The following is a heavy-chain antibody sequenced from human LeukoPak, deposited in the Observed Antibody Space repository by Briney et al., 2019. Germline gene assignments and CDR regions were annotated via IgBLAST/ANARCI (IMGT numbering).Heavy chain of an antibody. Sequence: GGSLRLSCAASGFTFSSYWMSWVRQAPGKGLEWVANRKQDGSEKYYVDSVKGRFTISRDNAKNSLYLQMNSLRAEDTAVYYCAREKTYYYDSSGLDYWGQGTLVTVSS. D-gene: IGHD3-22*01. J-gene: IGHJ4*02. V-gene: IGHV3-7*01. CDR2: RKQDGSEK. CDR1: GFTFSSYW. CDR3: AREKTYYYDSSGLDY.